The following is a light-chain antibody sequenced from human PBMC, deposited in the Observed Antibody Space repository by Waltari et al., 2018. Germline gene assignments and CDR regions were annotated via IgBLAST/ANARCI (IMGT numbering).Light chain of an antibody. CDR3: QQDFAIPS. J-gene: IGKJ3*01. CDR1: QSVFYRSTNKNY. CDR2: WAS. Sequence: DIEVTQSPDSLAVSLGERATLNCKSSQSVFYRSTNKNYSSWYQQKPGQPPKLLISWASARDSGVPGRFSGSASGADFTLTINSLQAEDVAIYYCQQDFAIPSFGPGTRVQI. V-gene: IGKV4-1*01.